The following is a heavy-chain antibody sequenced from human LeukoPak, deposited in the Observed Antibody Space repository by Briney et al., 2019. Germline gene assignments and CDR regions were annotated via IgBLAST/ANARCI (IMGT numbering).Heavy chain of an antibody. Sequence: ASVKVSCKASGYTFTGYYMHWVRQAPGQGLEWVGWINPNSGGTNYAQKFQGRVTMTRDTSISTAYMELSRLRSDDTAVYYCATNYYDSSGYYYVDYWGQGTLVTVSS. CDR2: INPNSGGT. CDR1: GYTFTGYY. CDR3: ATNYYDSSGYYYVDY. D-gene: IGHD3-22*01. V-gene: IGHV1-2*02. J-gene: IGHJ4*02.